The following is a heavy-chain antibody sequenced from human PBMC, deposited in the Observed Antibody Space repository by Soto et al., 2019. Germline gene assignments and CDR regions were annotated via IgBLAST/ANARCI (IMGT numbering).Heavy chain of an antibody. CDR1: GFTFSSYA. D-gene: IGHD3-9*01. CDR3: AKDLPPLLRYPQILPDY. J-gene: IGHJ4*02. CDR2: ISGSGGST. V-gene: IGHV3-23*01. Sequence: GGSLRLSCAASGFTFSSYAMSWVRQAPGKGLEWVSAISGSGGSTYYADSVKGRFTISRDNSKNTLYLQMNSLRAEDTAVYYCAKDLPPLLRYPQILPDYWGQGTLVTVSS.